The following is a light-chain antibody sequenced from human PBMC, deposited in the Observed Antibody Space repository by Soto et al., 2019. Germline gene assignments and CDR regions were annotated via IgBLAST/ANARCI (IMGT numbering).Light chain of an antibody. V-gene: IGLV1-51*01. J-gene: IGLJ3*02. CDR3: GTWDSSLTTWV. CDR2: YNN. Sequence: QSVLTQPPSVSAAPGQKVTISCSGSSSNIGKNHVSWYQQLPGTAPTLLIYYNNKRPSGIPDRFSGSKSGTSATLDITGLQTGDEADFYCGTWDSSLTTWVFAGGTKLTVL. CDR1: SSNIGKNH.